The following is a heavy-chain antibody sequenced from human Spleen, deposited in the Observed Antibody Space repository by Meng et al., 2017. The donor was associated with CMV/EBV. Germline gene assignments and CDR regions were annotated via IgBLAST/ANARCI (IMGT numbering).Heavy chain of an antibody. CDR1: GYTFNSYG. Sequence: ASVKVSCKASGYTFNSYGFNWVRQAPGQWLEWMGWISAYNGNKHFAQKFQGRVTLATDTVTRTAHMELRSLRSDDTAVYYCARGGRTTGASADYWGQGTLVTVSS. V-gene: IGHV1-18*01. D-gene: IGHD1-1*01. CDR2: ISAYNGNK. J-gene: IGHJ4*02. CDR3: ARGGRTTGASADY.